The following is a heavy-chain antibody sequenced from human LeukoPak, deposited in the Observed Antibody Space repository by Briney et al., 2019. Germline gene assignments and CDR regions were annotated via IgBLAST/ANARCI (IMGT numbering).Heavy chain of an antibody. D-gene: IGHD3-3*01. J-gene: IGHJ4*02. CDR1: GFTFSGYW. CDR3: ARRGDFWSGYSGDY. CDR2: IKQDGSEK. Sequence: TGGSLRLSCAASGFTFSGYWMSWVRQAPGKGLEWVANIKQDGSEKYYVDSVKGRFTISRDNAKNSLYLQMNSLRAEDTAVYYCARRGDFWSGYSGDYWGQGTLVTVSS. V-gene: IGHV3-7*01.